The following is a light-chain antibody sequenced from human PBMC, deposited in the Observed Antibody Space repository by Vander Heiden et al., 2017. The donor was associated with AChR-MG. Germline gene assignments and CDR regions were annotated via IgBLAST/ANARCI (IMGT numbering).Light chain of an antibody. V-gene: IGKV3-20*01. J-gene: IGKJ4*01. CDR1: QSVSSSY. CDR2: GAS. CDR3: QQDGSLLT. Sequence: EIVLTQSPGTLSLSPGERATLSCRASQSVSSSYLAWYQQKPGQAPRLLIYGASSRATGIPDRFSGSGSGTDFTLTISRLEPEDFAVYYCQQDGSLLTFGGRTKVEIK.